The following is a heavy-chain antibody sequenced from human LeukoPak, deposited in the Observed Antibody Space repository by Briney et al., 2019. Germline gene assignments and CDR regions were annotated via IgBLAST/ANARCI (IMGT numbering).Heavy chain of an antibody. Sequence: PSETLSLTCTVSGGPISSYYWSWIRQPPAKGLEWIGYIYYSGSTNYNHSLKSRVTISVDTSKNQFSLKLSSVTAADTAVYYCARHRIAAADQYYFDYWGQGTLVTVSS. CDR3: ARHRIAAADQYYFDY. J-gene: IGHJ4*02. D-gene: IGHD6-13*01. CDR1: GGPISSYY. CDR2: IYYSGST. V-gene: IGHV4-59*08.